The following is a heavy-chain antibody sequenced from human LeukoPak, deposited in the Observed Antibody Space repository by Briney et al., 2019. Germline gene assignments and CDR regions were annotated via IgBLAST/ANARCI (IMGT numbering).Heavy chain of an antibody. CDR3: ARVGAPWYYYDSSGYLRPNWFDP. CDR1: GFTFSSYE. CDR2: FSSSGSTI. D-gene: IGHD3-22*01. J-gene: IGHJ5*02. V-gene: IGHV3-48*03. Sequence: HPGGSLRLSCAASGFTFSSYEMNWVRQAPGKGQGWVSYFSSSGSTIYYADSVKGRFTISRDNAKNSLYLQMNSLRAEDTAIYYCARVGAPWYYYDSSGYLRPNWFDPWGQGTLVTVSS.